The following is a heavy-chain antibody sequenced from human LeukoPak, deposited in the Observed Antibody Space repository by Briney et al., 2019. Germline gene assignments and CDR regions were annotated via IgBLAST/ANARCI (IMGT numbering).Heavy chain of an antibody. J-gene: IGHJ4*02. D-gene: IGHD6-19*01. Sequence: SETLSLTCPVSGGSISSYYWSWIRQPPGKGLEWIGEINHSGSTNYNPSLKSRVTISVDTSKNQFSLKLSSVTAADTAVYYCARILPRPQWLVLSYFDYWGQGTLVTVSS. CDR3: ARILPRPQWLVLSYFDY. CDR2: INHSGST. CDR1: GGSISSYY. V-gene: IGHV4-34*01.